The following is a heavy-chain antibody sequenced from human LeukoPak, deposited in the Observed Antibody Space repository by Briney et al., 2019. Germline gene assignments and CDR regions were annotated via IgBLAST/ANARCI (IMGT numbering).Heavy chain of an antibody. J-gene: IGHJ4*02. D-gene: IGHD6-13*01. V-gene: IGHV1-46*01. CDR3: AGIPSPGGYSSSRDY. CDR1: GYTLTELS. CDR2: INPSGGST. Sequence: ASVKVSCKVSGYTLTELSMHWVRQAPGQGLEWMGIINPSGGSTSYAQKFQGRVTMTRDMSTSTVYMELSSMRSEDTAVYYCAGIPSPGGYSSSRDYWGQGTLVTVSS.